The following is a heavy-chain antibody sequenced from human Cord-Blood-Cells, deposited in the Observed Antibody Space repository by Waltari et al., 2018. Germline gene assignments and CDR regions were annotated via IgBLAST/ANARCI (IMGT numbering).Heavy chain of an antibody. Sequence: EVQLVESGGGLVQPGGSLKLSCAASGFPFSRSATHWVRQASGKGLEWVGRIRSKANSYATAYAASVKGRFTISRDDSKNTAYLQMNSLKTEDTAVYYCTTDAFDIWGQGTMVTVSS. CDR1: GFPFSRSA. CDR2: IRSKANSYAT. J-gene: IGHJ3*02. V-gene: IGHV3-73*02. CDR3: TTDAFDI.